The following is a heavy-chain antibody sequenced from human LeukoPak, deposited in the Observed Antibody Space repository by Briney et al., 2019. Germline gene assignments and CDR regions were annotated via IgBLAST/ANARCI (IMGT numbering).Heavy chain of an antibody. V-gene: IGHV4-34*01. CDR1: GGSFSGYY. J-gene: IGHJ4*02. CDR3: ARGVVVVAVTFDY. CDR2: INHSAST. D-gene: IGHD2-15*01. Sequence: SETLSLTCAVYGGSFSGYYWSWIRQPPGKGLEWIGEINHSASTNYNPSLKSRVTVSVDTSKNQFSLKLSSVTAADTAVYYCARGVVVVAVTFDYWGQGTLVTVSS.